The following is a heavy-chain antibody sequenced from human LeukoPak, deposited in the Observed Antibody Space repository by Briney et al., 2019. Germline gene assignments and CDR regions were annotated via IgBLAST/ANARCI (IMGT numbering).Heavy chain of an antibody. Sequence: GGSLRLSCAASGFTFSYHPMHWVRQASGWRLEYVSAISPSGDRTWYADSVKGRFTISRDNSKNTMYLQMGSLRPEDMGVYYCARAFRPASDPHDFYDFWGRGTTVTVSS. CDR1: GFTFSYHP. D-gene: IGHD3/OR15-3a*01. V-gene: IGHV3-64*02. CDR2: ISPSGDRT. J-gene: IGHJ3*01. CDR3: ARAFRPASDPHDFYDF.